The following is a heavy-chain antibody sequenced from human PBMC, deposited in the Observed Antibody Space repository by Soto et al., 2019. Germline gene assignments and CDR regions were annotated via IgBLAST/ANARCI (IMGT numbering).Heavy chain of an antibody. V-gene: IGHV1-8*01. CDR1: GYTFTTYD. J-gene: IGHJ6*03. D-gene: IGHD3-10*01. CDR2: MNSKSGNT. Sequence: GASVKVSCKASGYTFTTYDINWVRQATGQGPEWMGWMNSKSGNTGYAQKFQGRLTMTRDPSISTAYMELSSLTSDDAAIYFCARGFLASDTAMYYCARHIEATSAYYYYYYYMDVWGKGTTVTVSS. CDR3: ARGFLASDTAMYYCARHIEATSAYYYYYYYMDV.